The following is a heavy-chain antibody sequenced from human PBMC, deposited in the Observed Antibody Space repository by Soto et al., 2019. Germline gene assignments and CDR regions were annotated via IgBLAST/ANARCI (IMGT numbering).Heavy chain of an antibody. CDR1: ESIFRGYG. Sequence: QVLLVESGGGVVQPGRSLRLSCAASESIFRGYGMHWVRQAPGKGLEWVEDIRFDGSNINYADFVMGQFTISSDNSNNMQYLEINSLRVEDTAIYYWAGNGVGATACWGYLDYWGQGTLGTVSS. D-gene: IGHD2-15*01. CDR3: AGNGVGATACWGYLDY. V-gene: IGHV3-33*01. J-gene: IGHJ4*02. CDR2: IRFDGSNI.